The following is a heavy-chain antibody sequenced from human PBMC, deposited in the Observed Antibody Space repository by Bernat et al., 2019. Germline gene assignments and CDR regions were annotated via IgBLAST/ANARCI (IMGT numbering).Heavy chain of an antibody. CDR2: IYYSGST. V-gene: IGHV4-31*02. CDR3: ARDSVRGVPPYYYYYGMDG. D-gene: IGHD3-10*01. J-gene: IGHJ6*02. CDR1: ISSGGYY. Sequence: ISSGGYYWSWIRQHPGKGLEWIGYIYYSGSTYYNPSLKSRVTISVDTSKNQFSLKLSSVTAADTAVHYCARDSVRGVPPYYYYYGMDGWG.